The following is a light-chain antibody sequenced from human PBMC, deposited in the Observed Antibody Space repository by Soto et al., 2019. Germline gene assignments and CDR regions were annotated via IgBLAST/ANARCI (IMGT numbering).Light chain of an antibody. Sequence: EIVLTQSPGTLSLSPGERATLSCRASQSLSDTYLAWYQHKPGQAPKLLIYDASSRATGIPGRFSGSGFGTDFALTINRLEPEDFAVYYCQQYRSSPFTFGGGTKVDIK. CDR1: QSLSDTY. J-gene: IGKJ4*01. CDR2: DAS. V-gene: IGKV3-20*01. CDR3: QQYRSSPFT.